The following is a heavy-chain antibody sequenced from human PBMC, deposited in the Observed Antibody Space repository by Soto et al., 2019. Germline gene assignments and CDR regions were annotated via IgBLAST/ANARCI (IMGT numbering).Heavy chain of an antibody. V-gene: IGHV1-69*01. D-gene: IGHD3-10*01. CDR3: VFGWLSSPDYGLDV. CDR1: GGVFSSYV. CDR2: AIPVFGTT. Sequence: QVQVVQSGTEVKKPGSSVKVSCQASGGVFSSYVLNWVRQAPGQGLEWMGGAIPVFGTTNYAPKFQGRPKGSADRGTRRASGSMGASSLTFEDTAVYYCVFGWLSSPDYGLDVWGRGTTVSVSS. J-gene: IGHJ6*02.